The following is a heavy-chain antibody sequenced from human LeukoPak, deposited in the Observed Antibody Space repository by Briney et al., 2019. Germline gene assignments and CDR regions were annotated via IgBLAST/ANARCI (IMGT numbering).Heavy chain of an antibody. Sequence: GGSLRLSCAASPFTSSGHWMSWVRQAPGKGLEWVSAISGSGGSTYYADSVKGRFTISRDNSKNTLYLQMNSLRAEDTAVYYCAKDMRFDWTPYYFDYWGQGTLVTVSS. D-gene: IGHD3-9*01. CDR3: AKDMRFDWTPYYFDY. CDR1: PFTSSGHW. J-gene: IGHJ4*02. V-gene: IGHV3-23*01. CDR2: ISGSGGST.